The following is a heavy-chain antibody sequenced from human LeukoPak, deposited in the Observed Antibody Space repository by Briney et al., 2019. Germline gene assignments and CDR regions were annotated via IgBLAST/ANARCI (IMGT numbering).Heavy chain of an antibody. CDR1: GGTFSSYA. Sequence: VASVKVSCKASGGTFSSYAISWVRQAPGQGLEWMGGIIPIFGTANYAQKFQGRVTITADESTSTAYMELSSLRSEDTAVYYCATRVRDDYGDYGSHWFDPWGQGTLVTVSS. J-gene: IGHJ5*02. CDR2: IIPIFGTA. CDR3: ATRVRDDYGDYGSHWFDP. D-gene: IGHD4-17*01. V-gene: IGHV1-69*13.